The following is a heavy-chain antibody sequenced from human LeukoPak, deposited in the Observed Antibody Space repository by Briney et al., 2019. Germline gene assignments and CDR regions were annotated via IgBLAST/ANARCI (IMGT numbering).Heavy chain of an antibody. CDR3: AKDRSIAACHIVGIIDY. CDR2: ISYDGSNK. Sequence: GRSLRLSCAASGFTFSSYGMHWVRQAPGKGLEWVAVISYDGSNKYYADSVKGRFTISRDNSKNTLYLQMNSLRAEDTAVYYCAKDRSIAACHIVGIIDYWGQGTLVTVSS. J-gene: IGHJ4*02. V-gene: IGHV3-30*18. D-gene: IGHD6-6*01. CDR1: GFTFSSYG.